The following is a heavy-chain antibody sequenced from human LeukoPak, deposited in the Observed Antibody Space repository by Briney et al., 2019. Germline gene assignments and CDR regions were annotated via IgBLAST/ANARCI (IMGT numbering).Heavy chain of an antibody. D-gene: IGHD6-25*01. V-gene: IGHV3-21*04. J-gene: IGHJ4*02. CDR2: ISSSSSYI. CDR3: ARAAGIAANKLVDY. CDR1: GFTFSSYS. Sequence: PGGSLRLSCAASGFTFSSYSMNWVRQAPGKGLGWVSSISSSSSYIYYADSVKGRFTISRDNAKNSLYLQMNSLRAEDTALYYCARAAGIAANKLVDYWGQGTLVTVSS.